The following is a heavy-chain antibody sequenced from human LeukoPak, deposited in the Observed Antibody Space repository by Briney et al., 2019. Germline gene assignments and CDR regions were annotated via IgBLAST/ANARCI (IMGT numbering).Heavy chain of an antibody. J-gene: IGHJ4*02. V-gene: IGHV1-18*01. CDR2: ISAYNGNT. CDR1: GYTFTSYG. D-gene: IGHD2-2*01. Sequence: VASVKVSCKASGYTFTSYGISWVRQAPGQGLEWMGWISAYNGNTNYAQKLQGRVTMTTDTSTSTAYMELRSLRSDDTAVYYCARGYCSSTSCYDNCFDYWGQGTLVTVSS. CDR3: ARGYCSSTSCYDNCFDY.